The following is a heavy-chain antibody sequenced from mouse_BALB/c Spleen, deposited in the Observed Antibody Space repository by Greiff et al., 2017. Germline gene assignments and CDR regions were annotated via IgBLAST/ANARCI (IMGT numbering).Heavy chain of an antibody. CDR1: GFDFSRYW. J-gene: IGHJ3*01. CDR2: INPDSSTI. Sequence: EVKVEESGGGLVQPGGSLKLSCAASGFDFSRYWMSWVRQAPGKGLEWIGEINPDSSTINYTPSLKDKFIISRDNAKNTLYLQMSKVRSEDTALYYCARNIYYGNTWGFAYWGQGTLVTVSA. CDR3: ARNIYYGNTWGFAY. V-gene: IGHV4-1*02. D-gene: IGHD2-1*01.